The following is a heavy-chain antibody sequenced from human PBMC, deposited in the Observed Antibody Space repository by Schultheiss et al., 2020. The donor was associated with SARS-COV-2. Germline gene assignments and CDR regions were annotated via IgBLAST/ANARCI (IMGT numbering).Heavy chain of an antibody. J-gene: IGHJ6*04. D-gene: IGHD2-2*01. CDR1: GFTFSNAW. CDR3: ARDLGYCSSTSCSV. Sequence: GESLKISCAASGFTFSNAWMSWVRQAPGKGLEWVGRIKSKTDGGTTDYAAPVKGRFTISRDDSKNTLYLQMNSLKTEDTAVYYCARDLGYCSSTSCSVWGKGTTVTVSS. V-gene: IGHV3-15*01. CDR2: IKSKTDGGTT.